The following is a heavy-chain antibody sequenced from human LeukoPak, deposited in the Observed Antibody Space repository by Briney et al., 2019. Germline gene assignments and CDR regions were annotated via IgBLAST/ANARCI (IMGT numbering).Heavy chain of an antibody. Sequence: PSETLSLTCAVYGGSFSGYYWSWIRQPPGKGLEWIGEINHSGSTNYNPSLKSRVTISVDTSKNQFSLKLSSVTAADTAVYYCAREVDYYDSSGYYTHGAFDIWGQGTMVTVSS. CDR3: AREVDYYDSSGYYTHGAFDI. V-gene: IGHV4-34*01. CDR2: INHSGST. D-gene: IGHD3-22*01. J-gene: IGHJ3*02. CDR1: GGSFSGYY.